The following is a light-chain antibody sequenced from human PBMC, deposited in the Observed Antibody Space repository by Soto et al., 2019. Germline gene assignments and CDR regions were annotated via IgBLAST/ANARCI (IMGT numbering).Light chain of an antibody. J-gene: IGLJ1*01. Sequence: QSALTQPRSVSWSPGQSVTISCTGTNSDVGGYNYVSWYQHHPGKAPKLMIYDVLKRPSGVPDRFSGSKSGNTASLTISGLQAEDEADYYCCSYAGSYTYVFGTGTKVTVL. CDR3: CSYAGSYTYV. CDR2: DVL. CDR1: NSDVGGYNY. V-gene: IGLV2-11*01.